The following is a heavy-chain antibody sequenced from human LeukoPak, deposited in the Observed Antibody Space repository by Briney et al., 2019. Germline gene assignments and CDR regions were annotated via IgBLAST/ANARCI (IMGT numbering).Heavy chain of an antibody. V-gene: IGHV3-30*18. CDR1: GFTFSSYG. D-gene: IGHD6-13*01. Sequence: GGSLRLSCAASGFTFSSYGMHWVRQAPGKGLEWVAVISYDGSNKYYADSVKGRFTISRDNSKNTLYLQMNSLRAEDTAVYYCAKARVGIADYWGQGTLVTVSS. CDR3: AKARVGIADY. J-gene: IGHJ4*02. CDR2: ISYDGSNK.